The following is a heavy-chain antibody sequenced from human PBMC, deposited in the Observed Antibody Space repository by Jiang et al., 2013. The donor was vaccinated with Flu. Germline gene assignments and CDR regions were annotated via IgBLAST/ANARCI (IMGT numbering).Heavy chain of an antibody. CDR1: GGSFSDYY. D-gene: IGHD5/OR15-5a*01. CDR2: IYYTGST. J-gene: IGHJ3*02. V-gene: IGHV4-34*09. Sequence: LLKPSETLSLTCAVYGGSFSDYYWTWIRQPPGKGLEWIGYIYYTGSTYYNPSLKSRVAISLGTSKTQFSLKLSSVTAADTAVYYCVRDPGVSTSRGDAFDIWGQGILVSVSS. CDR3: VRDPGVSTSRGDAFDI.